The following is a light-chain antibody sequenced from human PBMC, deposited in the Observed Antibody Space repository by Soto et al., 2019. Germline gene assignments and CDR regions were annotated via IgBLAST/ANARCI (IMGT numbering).Light chain of an antibody. CDR2: ATS. Sequence: IGLTQSPVTLSLSPRERATLSCRASQTVTSSYFAWYQQRPGQAPRLLIYATSSRATGIPDRFSGSGSGTDFTLTISSLDPEDFAVYYCQQYGGSRWTFGQGTKVDNK. CDR3: QQYGGSRWT. J-gene: IGKJ1*01. V-gene: IGKV3-20*01. CDR1: QTVTSSY.